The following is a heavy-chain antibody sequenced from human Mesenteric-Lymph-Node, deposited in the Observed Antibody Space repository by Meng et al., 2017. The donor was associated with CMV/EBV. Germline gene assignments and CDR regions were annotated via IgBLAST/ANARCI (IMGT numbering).Heavy chain of an antibody. V-gene: IGHV4-34*01. CDR3: ARGLTVVTHDY. CDR2: INHSGST. J-gene: IGHJ4*02. Sequence: SETLSLTCAVYGGSFSGYYWSWIRQPPGKGLEWIGEINHSGSTNYNPSLKSRVTISADASKNQFSLNLSSVTAADTAVYYCARGLTVVTHDYWGQGTLVTVSS. CDR1: GGSFSGYY. D-gene: IGHD4-23*01.